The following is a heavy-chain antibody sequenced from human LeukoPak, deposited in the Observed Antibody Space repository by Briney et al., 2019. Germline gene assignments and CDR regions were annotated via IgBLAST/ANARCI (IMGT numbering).Heavy chain of an antibody. CDR3: AKDGLAVVAIFEGYY. Sequence: GGSLRLSCAASGFTFSSYAMSWVRQAPGKGLEWVSAISGSGGSTYYADSVKGRFTISRDNSKNTLYLQMNSLRAEETAVDYCAKDGLAVVAIFEGYYWGQGTLVTVSS. CDR2: ISGSGGST. D-gene: IGHD2-15*01. J-gene: IGHJ4*02. CDR1: GFTFSSYA. V-gene: IGHV3-23*01.